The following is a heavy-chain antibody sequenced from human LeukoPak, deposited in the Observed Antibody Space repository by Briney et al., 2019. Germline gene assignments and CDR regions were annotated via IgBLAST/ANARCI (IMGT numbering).Heavy chain of an antibody. CDR1: GFTFSSYA. V-gene: IGHV3-23*01. CDR3: AKDLSYHFWSGNWFDP. D-gene: IGHD3-3*01. J-gene: IGHJ5*02. CDR2: ISGSGGST. Sequence: GGSLRLSCAASGFTFSSYAMSWVRQAPGKGLEWVSAISGSGGSTYYADSVKGRFTISRDNSKNTLYLQMNSLRAEDTAVYYCAKDLSYHFWSGNWFDPWGQGTLVTVSS.